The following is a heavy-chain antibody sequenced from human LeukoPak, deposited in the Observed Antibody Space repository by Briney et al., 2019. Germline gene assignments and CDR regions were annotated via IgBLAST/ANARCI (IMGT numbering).Heavy chain of an antibody. J-gene: IGHJ4*02. D-gene: IGHD5-12*01. CDR3: ATEIYSGYDLMDPYYFDY. CDR2: ISSSGSTI. CDR1: GFTFSDYY. V-gene: IGHV3-11*04. Sequence: GGSLRLSCAASGFTFSDYYMSWIRQAPGKGLEWVSYISSSGSTIYYADSVKGRFTISRDNAKNSLYLQMNSLRAEDTAVYYCATEIYSGYDLMDPYYFDYWGQGTLVTVSS.